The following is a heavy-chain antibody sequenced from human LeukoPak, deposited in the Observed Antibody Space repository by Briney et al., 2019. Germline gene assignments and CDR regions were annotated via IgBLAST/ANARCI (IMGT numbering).Heavy chain of an antibody. Sequence: PGGSLRLSCAASGFTFSSYSMNWVRQAPGKGLEWVSSISSSSSYIYYADSVKGRFTISRDNAKNSLYLKMNSLRAEDTAVYYCAREGAAMDPSLDYWGQGTLVTVSS. CDR1: GFTFSSYS. V-gene: IGHV3-21*01. J-gene: IGHJ4*02. CDR3: AREGAAMDPSLDY. CDR2: ISSSSSYI. D-gene: IGHD5-18*01.